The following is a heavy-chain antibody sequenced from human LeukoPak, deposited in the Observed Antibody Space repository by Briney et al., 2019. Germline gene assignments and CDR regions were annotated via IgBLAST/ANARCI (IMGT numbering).Heavy chain of an antibody. CDR2: ISGSGGGT. CDR1: GFTFSSYA. D-gene: IGHD2-15*01. CDR3: ARDFLGYCSGGSCQRSYFFDY. Sequence: GSLRLSCAASGFTFSSYAMSWVRQAPGKGLEWVSAISGSGGGTYYADSVKGRFTISRDNSKNTLYMQMNSLRAEDTAVYYCARDFLGYCSGGSCQRSYFFDYWGQGTLVTVSS. V-gene: IGHV3-23*01. J-gene: IGHJ4*02.